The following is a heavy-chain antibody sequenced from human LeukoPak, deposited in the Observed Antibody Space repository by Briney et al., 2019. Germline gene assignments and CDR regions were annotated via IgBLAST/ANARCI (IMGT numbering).Heavy chain of an antibody. CDR2: IYSGGST. D-gene: IGHD6-19*01. CDR3: ARDRYIAVAGRTSYYYYGMDV. J-gene: IGHJ6*02. CDR1: GFTVSSNY. V-gene: IGHV3-66*01. Sequence: PGGSLRLSCAASGFTVSSNYMSWVRQAPGKGLEWVSVIYSGGSTYYADSVKGRFTISRDNSKNTLYLQMNSLRAEDTAVYYCARDRYIAVAGRTSYYYYGMDVWGQGTTVTVSS.